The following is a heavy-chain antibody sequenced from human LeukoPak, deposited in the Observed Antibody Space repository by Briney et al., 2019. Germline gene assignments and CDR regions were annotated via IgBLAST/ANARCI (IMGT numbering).Heavy chain of an antibody. Sequence: SETLPLTCTVSGGSMTASTYYWGWIRQPPGKGLEWLGSIYFNGITFYNPSLKSRLTISVDTSKSQFSLRLNSVTDADTAVYYCARPRVVGGIDAFDVWGQGTVVSVSS. D-gene: IGHD2-15*01. V-gene: IGHV4-39*01. CDR2: IYFNGIT. CDR3: ARPRVVGGIDAFDV. J-gene: IGHJ3*01. CDR1: GGSMTASTYY.